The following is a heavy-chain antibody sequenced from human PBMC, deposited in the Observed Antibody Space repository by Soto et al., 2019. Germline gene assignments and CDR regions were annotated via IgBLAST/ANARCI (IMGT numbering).Heavy chain of an antibody. Sequence: SETLSLTCTVSGGSISSYYWSWIRQPPGKGLEWIGYIYYSGSTNYNPSLKSRVTISVDTSKNQFSLKLSSVTAADTAVYYCARHTKGDRHIPNWFDPWGQGTLVTVSS. V-gene: IGHV4-59*08. CDR1: GGSISSYY. CDR2: IYYSGST. J-gene: IGHJ5*02. D-gene: IGHD2-21*02. CDR3: ARHTKGDRHIPNWFDP.